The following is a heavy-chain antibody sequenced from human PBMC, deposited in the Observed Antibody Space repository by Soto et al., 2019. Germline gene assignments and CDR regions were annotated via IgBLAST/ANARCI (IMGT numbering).Heavy chain of an antibody. J-gene: IGHJ4*02. Sequence: GGSLRLSCAASGFTFSGSAIHWVRQASGKGLEWVGRVRSKANSYATAYAASVEGRFTISRDDSENTAYLQMNSLKTEDTAVYYCTRNSYCTNGVCYPDYWGQGTLVTVSS. V-gene: IGHV3-73*01. D-gene: IGHD2-8*01. CDR1: GFTFSGSA. CDR3: TRNSYCTNGVCYPDY. CDR2: VRSKANSYAT.